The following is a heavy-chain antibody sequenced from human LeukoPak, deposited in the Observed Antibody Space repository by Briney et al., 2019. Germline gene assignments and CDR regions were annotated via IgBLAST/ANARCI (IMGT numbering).Heavy chain of an antibody. J-gene: IGHJ3*02. CDR1: GFTFSSYD. V-gene: IGHV3-23*01. Sequence: GGSLRLSCAASGFTFSSYDMSWVRQAPGQGLEWVSAISRSGDSTYYVDSVKGRFTISRDNSKNTLYLQMNSLRAEDTAVYYCALYCSGGRCYPIGGAFDIWGRGTMVTVSS. D-gene: IGHD2-15*01. CDR2: ISRSGDST. CDR3: ALYCSGGRCYPIGGAFDI.